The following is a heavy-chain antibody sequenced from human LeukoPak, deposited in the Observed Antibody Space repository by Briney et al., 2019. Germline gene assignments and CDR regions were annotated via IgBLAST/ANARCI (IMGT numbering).Heavy chain of an antibody. J-gene: IGHJ3*02. CDR3: ARDLWSDAFDI. Sequence: GGSLRLSCAASGFTFSSYEMNWVRQAPGKGLEWVSYISSSGSTIYYADSVKGRFTISRDNAKNSLYLQMNGLRAEDTAVYYCARDLWSDAFDIWGQGTMVTVSS. V-gene: IGHV3-48*03. D-gene: IGHD2-21*01. CDR2: ISSSGSTI. CDR1: GFTFSSYE.